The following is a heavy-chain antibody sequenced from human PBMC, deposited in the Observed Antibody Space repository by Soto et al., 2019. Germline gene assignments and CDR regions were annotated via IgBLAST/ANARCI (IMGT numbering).Heavy chain of an antibody. D-gene: IGHD3-10*01. CDR2: IWYDGSNK. CDR1: GLTFSSYG. J-gene: IGHJ4*02. CDR3: ARDYGSGMDC. Sequence: QVQLVESGGGVVQPGRSLRLSCEASGLTFSSYGMHWVRQAPGKGLDWVALIWYDGSNKYYGDSVKGRFTISRDNSKNTLYLQMNSLRAEDTAVYYCARDYGSGMDCWGQGTLVTVSS. V-gene: IGHV3-33*01.